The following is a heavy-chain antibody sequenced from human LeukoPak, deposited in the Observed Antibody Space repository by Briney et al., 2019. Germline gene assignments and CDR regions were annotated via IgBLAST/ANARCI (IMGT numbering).Heavy chain of an antibody. CDR3: ARDKVVITDPGAFDI. CDR1: GFTFSSYW. Sequence: GGSLRLPCAASGFTFSSYWMHWVRQAPGKGLVWVSRINSDGSSTSYADSVKGRFTISRDNAKNTLYLQMNSLRAEDTAVYYCARDKVVITDPGAFDIWGQGTMVTVSS. D-gene: IGHD3-22*01. CDR2: INSDGSST. J-gene: IGHJ3*02. V-gene: IGHV3-74*01.